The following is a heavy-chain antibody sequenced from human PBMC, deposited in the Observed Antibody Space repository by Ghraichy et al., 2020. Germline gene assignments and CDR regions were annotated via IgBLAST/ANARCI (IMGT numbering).Heavy chain of an antibody. D-gene: IGHD3-3*01. CDR3: ARAPEYYDFWSGYSDYYGMDV. CDR1: GFTFSSYA. J-gene: IGHJ6*02. Sequence: GGSLRLSCAASGFTFSSYAMHWVRQAPGKGLEWVAVISYDGSNKYYADSVKGRFTISRDNSKNTLYLQMNSLRAEDTAVYYCARAPEYYDFWSGYSDYYGMDVWGQGTTVTVSS. V-gene: IGHV3-30-3*01. CDR2: ISYDGSNK.